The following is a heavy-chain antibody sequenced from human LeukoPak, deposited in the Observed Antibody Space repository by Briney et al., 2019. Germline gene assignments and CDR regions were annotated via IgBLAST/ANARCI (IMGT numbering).Heavy chain of an antibody. CDR3: ARGLLTGYYLDGMDV. D-gene: IGHD3-9*01. J-gene: IGHJ6*04. Sequence: ASVEVSCKASGYTFTGYYMHWVRQAPGQGLEWMGWINPNSGGTNYAQKFQGWVTMTRDTSISTAYMELSRLRSDDTAVYYCARGLLTGYYLDGMDVWGKGTTVTVSS. CDR2: INPNSGGT. V-gene: IGHV1-2*04. CDR1: GYTFTGYY.